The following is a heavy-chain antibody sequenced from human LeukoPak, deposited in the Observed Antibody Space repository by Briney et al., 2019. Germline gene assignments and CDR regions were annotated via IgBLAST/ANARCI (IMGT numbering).Heavy chain of an antibody. CDR3: ARVGPWVNPDYYYYYMDV. CDR2: ISFDGSNK. J-gene: IGHJ6*03. Sequence: GGSLRLSCAASGFTFNRYGMHWVRQAPGKGLEWVAVISFDGSNKYYTDSVKGRFTISRDNSKNTLYVQMNSLRAEDTAVYYCARVGPWVNPDYYYYYMDVWGKGTTVTVS. CDR1: GFTFNRYG. D-gene: IGHD1-14*01. V-gene: IGHV3-30*03.